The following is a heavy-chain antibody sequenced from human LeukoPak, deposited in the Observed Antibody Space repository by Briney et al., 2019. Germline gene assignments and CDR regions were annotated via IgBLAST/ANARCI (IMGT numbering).Heavy chain of an antibody. V-gene: IGHV3-7*01. CDR1: GFTLSSDW. J-gene: IGHJ4*02. CDR2: IKKDGFEK. CDR3: ARGRYSSRSGGYYFDI. Sequence: GGSLRLSCVVSGFTLSSDWMSWVRQAPGKGLEWVANIKKDGFEKCYVESVKGRFTISRDNAKNSLSLQMNSLRAEDTAVYYCARGRYSSRSGGYYFDIWGQGTLVTVSS. D-gene: IGHD2-2*01.